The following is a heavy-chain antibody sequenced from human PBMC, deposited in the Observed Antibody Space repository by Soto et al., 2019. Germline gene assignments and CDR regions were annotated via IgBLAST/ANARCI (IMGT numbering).Heavy chain of an antibody. CDR1: GGSISSYY. Sequence: PSETLSLTCTVSGGSISSYYWSWIRQPPGKGLEWIGYIYYSGGTNYNPSLKSRVTISVDTSKNQFSLKLSSVTAADTAVYYCARGSYRSSTSCSTHFDYWGQGTLVTVSS. J-gene: IGHJ4*02. CDR2: IYYSGGT. CDR3: ARGSYRSSTSCSTHFDY. V-gene: IGHV4-59*01. D-gene: IGHD2-2*01.